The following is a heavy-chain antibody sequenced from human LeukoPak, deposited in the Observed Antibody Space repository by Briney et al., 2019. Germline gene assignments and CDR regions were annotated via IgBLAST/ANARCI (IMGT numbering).Heavy chain of an antibody. D-gene: IGHD2-2*02. CDR2: IGYDGTTK. CDR1: GFTFSSYS. CDR3: ARVWSPYCSTTSCDSPFDY. Sequence: GGSLRLSCAASGFTFSSYSMNWVRQAPGKGLEWVAFIGYDGTTKYYTDSVKGRFTISRDNSKNTLSLQMNSLRVEDTAVYYCARVWSPYCSTTSCDSPFDYWGQGTLVTVSS. J-gene: IGHJ4*02. V-gene: IGHV3-33*08.